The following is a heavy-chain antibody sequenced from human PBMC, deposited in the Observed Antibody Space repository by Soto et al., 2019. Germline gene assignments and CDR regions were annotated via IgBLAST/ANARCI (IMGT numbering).Heavy chain of an antibody. Sequence: ASVKVSCKASGYTFTSYDINWVRQATGQGLEWMGWMNPNSGNTGYAQKFQGRVTMTRNTSISTAYMELSSLRSEDTAVYYCARVRITMVRGVKGEYFQHWGQGTLVTVSS. CDR1: GYTFTSYD. V-gene: IGHV1-8*01. CDR2: MNPNSGNT. J-gene: IGHJ1*01. CDR3: ARVRITMVRGVKGEYFQH. D-gene: IGHD3-10*01.